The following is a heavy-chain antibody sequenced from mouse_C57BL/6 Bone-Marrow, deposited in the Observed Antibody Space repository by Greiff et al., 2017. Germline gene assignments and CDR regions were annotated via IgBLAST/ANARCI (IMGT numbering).Heavy chain of an antibody. J-gene: IGHJ1*03. CDR2: ISDGGSYT. V-gene: IGHV5-4*01. CDR1: GFTFSSYA. D-gene: IGHD6-1*01. Sequence: EVMLVESGGGLVKPGGSLKLSCAASGFTFSSYAMSWVRQTPEKRLEWVATISDGGSYTYYPDNVNGRFIISRDNDKNNLYLQMSHLKSEDPAMYYCARDEGPHWYIDVWGTGTTVTVSS. CDR3: ARDEGPHWYIDV.